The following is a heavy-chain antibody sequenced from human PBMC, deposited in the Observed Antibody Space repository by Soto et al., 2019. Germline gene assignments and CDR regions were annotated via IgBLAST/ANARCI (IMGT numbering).Heavy chain of an antibody. D-gene: IGHD3-16*01. V-gene: IGHV1-3*02. CDR3: ARDGGSGMDV. CDR2: SNAGNGYA. CDR1: GYTLTTYS. J-gene: IGHJ6*02. Sequence: ASVKVSCKASGYTLTTYSMHWVRQAPGHRLEWMGWSNAGNGYAQYSQDFQGRVTITRDTSASTAYMELSSLRSEDMAVYYCARDGGSGMDVWGQGTTVTVSS.